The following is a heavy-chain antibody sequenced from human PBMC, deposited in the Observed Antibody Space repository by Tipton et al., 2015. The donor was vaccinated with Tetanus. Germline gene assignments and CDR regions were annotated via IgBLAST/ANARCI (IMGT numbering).Heavy chain of an antibody. Sequence: SLRLSCAVSGFTFTSFAMSWVRQAPGKGLEWVSGISGSGASTYYAESVKGRMTIYRDTSKLYLQLNSLRAEDTAVYYCCRSTPIVAPFDYWGQGTLVTVSS. V-gene: IGHV3-23*01. J-gene: IGHJ4*02. CDR1: GFTFTSFA. CDR3: CRSTPIVAPFDY. D-gene: IGHD5-12*01. CDR2: ISGSGAST.